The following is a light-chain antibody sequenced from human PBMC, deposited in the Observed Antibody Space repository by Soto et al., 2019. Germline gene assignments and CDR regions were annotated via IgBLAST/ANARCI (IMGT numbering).Light chain of an antibody. CDR3: QQASTFPFT. CDR2: SAS. Sequence: IPLTQSPSPLSASVGDRVTITCRASQDINKFLAWFQQNPGKAPKLLVYSASTLQSAVPSRFSGSGSGTDFALTISSLQPEDFATYYCQQASTFPFTFGGGTEVQIK. J-gene: IGKJ4*01. CDR1: QDINKF. V-gene: IGKV1-12*01.